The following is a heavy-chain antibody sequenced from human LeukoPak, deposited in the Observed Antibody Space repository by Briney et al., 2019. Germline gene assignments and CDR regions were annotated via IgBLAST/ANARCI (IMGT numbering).Heavy chain of an antibody. V-gene: IGHV1-2*02. CDR1: GYTFTGYY. J-gene: IGHJ6*02. D-gene: IGHD6-19*01. Sequence: ASVKVSCKASGYTFTGYYMHWVRQAPGQGLEWMGWINPNSGGTNYAQKFQGRVTMTRDTSISTAYMELSRLRSDDTAVYYCARDLLEQRLVRDYYYGMDVWGQGTTVTVSS. CDR2: INPNSGGT. CDR3: ARDLLEQRLVRDYYYGMDV.